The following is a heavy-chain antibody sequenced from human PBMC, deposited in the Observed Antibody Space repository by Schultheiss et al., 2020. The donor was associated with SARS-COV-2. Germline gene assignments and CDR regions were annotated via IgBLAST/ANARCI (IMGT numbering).Heavy chain of an antibody. V-gene: IGHV1-18*01. Sequence: GESLKISCKASGYTFTSYGISWVRQAPGQGLEWMRWISAYNGNTNYAQKFQGRITMARDTSISTAYMELSRLRSDDTAVYYCARGYDILTGYPGSSEYAFDIWGQGTMVTVSS. CDR1: GYTFTSYG. CDR3: ARGYDILTGYPGSSEYAFDI. D-gene: IGHD3-9*01. J-gene: IGHJ3*02. CDR2: ISAYNGNT.